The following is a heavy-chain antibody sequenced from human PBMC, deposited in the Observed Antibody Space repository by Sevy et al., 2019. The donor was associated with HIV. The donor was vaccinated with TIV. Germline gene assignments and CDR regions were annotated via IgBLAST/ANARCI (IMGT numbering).Heavy chain of an antibody. J-gene: IGHJ4*02. V-gene: IGHV4-4*07. CDR2: IYPSGRT. Sequence: SETLSLTCTVSGGSVSSYYWSWIRQPAGKGLEWIGRIYPSGRTNYNPSLKSRVTMSVDMSKNQFSLRMSSVTAADTAADFCARDYYGDYGWVVDYWGQGTLVTVSS. D-gene: IGHD4-17*01. CDR1: GGSVSSYY. CDR3: ARDYYGDYGWVVDY.